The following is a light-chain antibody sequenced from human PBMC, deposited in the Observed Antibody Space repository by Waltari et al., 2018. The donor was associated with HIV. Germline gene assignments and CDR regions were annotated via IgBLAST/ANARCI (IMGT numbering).Light chain of an antibody. CDR2: LAS. J-gene: IGKJ4*01. V-gene: IGKV3-15*01. CDR3: QQYNFWPPLT. Sequence: EIVMTQSPVTLSVSPGDTVTLSCRASQSVNSNLAWYQQKPGLAPRLLIYLASNRAIGIPGRFSGSGYGTEFTLTVSSLQSEDFAVYYCQQYNFWPPLTFGGGTKVEIK. CDR1: QSVNSN.